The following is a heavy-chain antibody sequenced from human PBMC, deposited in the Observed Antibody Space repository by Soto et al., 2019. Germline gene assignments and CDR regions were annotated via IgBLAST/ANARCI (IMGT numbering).Heavy chain of an antibody. CDR1: GYTFTSYY. CDR3: ASQRYCSSTSCTTPHY. J-gene: IGHJ4*02. Sequence: GASVKVSCKASGYTFTSYYMHWVRQAPGQGLEWMGIINPSGGSTSYAQKFQGRVTMTRDTSTSTVYMELSSLRSEDTAVYYCASQRYCSSTSCTTPHYSGQGTLVTVST. CDR2: INPSGGST. V-gene: IGHV1-46*03. D-gene: IGHD2-2*01.